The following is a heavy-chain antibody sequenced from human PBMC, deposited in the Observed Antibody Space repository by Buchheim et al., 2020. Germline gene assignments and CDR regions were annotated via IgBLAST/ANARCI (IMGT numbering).Heavy chain of an antibody. V-gene: IGHV3-23*01. CDR1: GFTFSSYA. D-gene: IGHD3-3*01. J-gene: IGHJ6*02. CDR2: ISRSGGGT. CDR3: ARVGGGIRVVMSRYGMDV. Sequence: EVQLLESGGGLVQPGGSLRLSCAASGFTFSSYAMDWVRQAPGKGLEWVSSISRSGGGTYYAESVKGRFTISRDNSKNTLYLEMNSLRVEDTAVYYCARVGGGIRVVMSRYGMDVWGPGTT.